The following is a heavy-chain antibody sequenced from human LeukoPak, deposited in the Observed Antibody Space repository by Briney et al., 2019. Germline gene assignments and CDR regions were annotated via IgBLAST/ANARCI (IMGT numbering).Heavy chain of an antibody. D-gene: IGHD1-14*01. CDR3: SRAVNNTFDY. CDR1: GFTFRNYE. V-gene: IGHV3-48*03. CDR2: IDGSGSTM. J-gene: IGHJ4*02. Sequence: GGSLRLSCAASGFTFRNYELIWVRQAPGKGLEFVSYIDGSGSTMYYADSVKGRFTISRDNTKNSVFLQMNSLRAEDTAVYYCSRAVNNTFDYWGQGTLVTVSS.